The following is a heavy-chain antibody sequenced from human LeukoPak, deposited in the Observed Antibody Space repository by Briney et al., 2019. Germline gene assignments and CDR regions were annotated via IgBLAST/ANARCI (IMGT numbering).Heavy chain of an antibody. CDR2: ISSSGSII. Sequence: GGSLRLSCAASGFTFSTYEMHWVRQAPGKGLEWVSYISSSGSIIYYADSVKRRFTISRDNAKNSLYLQMNSLRVEDTAVYYCARDRVGSSSRPDAFDIWGQGTMVTVSS. J-gene: IGHJ3*02. CDR3: ARDRVGSSSRPDAFDI. CDR1: GFTFSTYE. D-gene: IGHD6-13*01. V-gene: IGHV3-48*03.